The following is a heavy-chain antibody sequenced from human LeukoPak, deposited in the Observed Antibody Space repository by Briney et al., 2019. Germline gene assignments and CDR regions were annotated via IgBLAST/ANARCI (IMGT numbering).Heavy chain of an antibody. Sequence: GGFLRLSCAASGFTFSSYSMNWVRQAPGKGLEWLSSISSSSSYIYYADSVRGRFTISRDNAKNSLYLQMNSLRAEDAAVYFCASVTSTEVNDYWGQGTLVTVSS. CDR1: GFTFSSYS. CDR2: ISSSSSYI. V-gene: IGHV3-21*01. D-gene: IGHD4-17*01. J-gene: IGHJ4*02. CDR3: ASVTSTEVNDY.